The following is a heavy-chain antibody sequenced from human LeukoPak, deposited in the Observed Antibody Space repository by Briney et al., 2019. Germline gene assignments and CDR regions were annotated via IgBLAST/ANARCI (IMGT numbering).Heavy chain of an antibody. V-gene: IGHV4-59*08. CDR3: ARGSSWSGYWV. CDR1: GXSINSYY. J-gene: IGHJ4*02. Sequence: SETLSLTCNVSGXSINSYYWGWVRQPPGRGLEWIGWIYHSGITDYHPSLKSRATISVDKSKNQFSLKLNSVTAADTAVYYCARGSSWSGYWVWGQGTLVTVSS. CDR2: IYHSGIT. D-gene: IGHD3-3*01.